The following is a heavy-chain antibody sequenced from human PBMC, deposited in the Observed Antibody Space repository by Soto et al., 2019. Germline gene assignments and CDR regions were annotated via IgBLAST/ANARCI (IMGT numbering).Heavy chain of an antibody. V-gene: IGHV4-31*11. Sequence: QVQLQESGPGLVKPSQTLSLTCAVSGGSISSGGYYWSWIRQHPGKGLEWIGYIYYSGSTYYNPSLKSRVVISVDTFKNQFSLKLSSVTAAYTAVYYCATGEGTYLGYWGQGTLVTVSS. J-gene: IGHJ4*02. CDR1: GGSISSGGYY. D-gene: IGHD3-10*01. CDR2: IYYSGST. CDR3: ATGEGTYLGY.